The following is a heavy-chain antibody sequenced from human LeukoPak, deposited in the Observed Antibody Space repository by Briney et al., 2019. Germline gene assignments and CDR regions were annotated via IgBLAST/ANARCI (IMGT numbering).Heavy chain of an antibody. J-gene: IGHJ3*02. Sequence: PSETLSLTCAVYGGSFSGYYWSWIRQPPGKGLEWIGEINHSGSTNYNPSLKSRVTISVDTSKNQFSLKLSSVTAADTAVYYCAGGMGAFDIWGQGTMVTVSS. D-gene: IGHD6-13*01. V-gene: IGHV4-34*01. CDR2: INHSGST. CDR1: GGSFSGYY. CDR3: AGGMGAFDI.